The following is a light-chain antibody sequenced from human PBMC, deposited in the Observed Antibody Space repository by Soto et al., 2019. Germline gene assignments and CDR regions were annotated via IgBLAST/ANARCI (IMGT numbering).Light chain of an antibody. CDR1: GSDIGTYDY. V-gene: IGLV2-8*01. CDR3: CSYGGGNNFYV. CDR2: EVS. Sequence: QSVLTQPPSASGSPGQSVTISCTGTGSDIGTYDYVSWYQHLPDKAPKLIIYEVSKRPSGVPDRFSGSKSGNTASLTVSGLQAEDEGDYYCCSYGGGNNFYVFGTGTKLTVL. J-gene: IGLJ1*01.